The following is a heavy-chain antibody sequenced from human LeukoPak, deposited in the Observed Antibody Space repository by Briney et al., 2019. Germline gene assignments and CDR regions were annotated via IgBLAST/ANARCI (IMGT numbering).Heavy chain of an antibody. D-gene: IGHD6-13*01. J-gene: IGHJ4*02. CDR3: ARRYDSSWTFDY. CDR1: GGSISSDNYY. Sequence: SDTLSLTCTVSGGSISSDNYYWGWIRQPPGKGLEWIGTIYYSGSTYYNPSLKSRVTISVDTSNNQFSLKLSSVTAADTAVYYCARRYDSSWTFDYWGQGTLVTVSS. CDR2: IYYSGST. V-gene: IGHV4-39*01.